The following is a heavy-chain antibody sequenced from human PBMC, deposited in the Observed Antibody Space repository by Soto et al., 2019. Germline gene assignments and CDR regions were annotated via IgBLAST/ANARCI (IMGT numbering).Heavy chain of an antibody. J-gene: IGHJ3*02. Sequence: GGSLRLSCAASGFTFSDYYMSWIRQAPGKGLEWVSYISSSGSTIYYADSVKGRFTISRDNAKNSLYLQMNSLRAEDTAVYYCARDGSVSSSWRDAFDIWGQGTMVTVSS. V-gene: IGHV3-11*01. CDR3: ARDGSVSSSWRDAFDI. D-gene: IGHD6-13*01. CDR1: GFTFSDYY. CDR2: ISSSGSTI.